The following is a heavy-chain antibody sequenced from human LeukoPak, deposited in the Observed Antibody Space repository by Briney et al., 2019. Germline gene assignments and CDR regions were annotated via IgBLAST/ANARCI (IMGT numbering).Heavy chain of an antibody. Sequence: PSETLSLTCTVSGGSISSYYWSWIRQPPGKGLEWIGYIYYSGSTNYNPSLKSRVTISVDTSKNQFSLKLSSVTAADTAVYYCARRDRWGDAFDIWGQGTMVTVSS. CDR3: ARRDRWGDAFDI. D-gene: IGHD4-23*01. J-gene: IGHJ3*02. CDR1: GGSISSYY. V-gene: IGHV4-59*08. CDR2: IYYSGST.